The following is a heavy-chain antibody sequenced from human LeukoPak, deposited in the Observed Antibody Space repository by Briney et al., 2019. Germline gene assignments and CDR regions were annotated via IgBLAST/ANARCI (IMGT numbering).Heavy chain of an antibody. J-gene: IGHJ4*02. V-gene: IGHV4-34*01. CDR3: ARAPYYHDSSGYYYGQFDY. CDR2: INHSGST. CDR1: GGSFSGYY. Sequence: PSETLSLTCAVYGGSFSGYYWSWIRQPPGKGLEWIGEINHSGSTNYNPSLKSRVTISVDTSKNQFSLKLSSVTAADTAVYYCARAPYYHDSSGYYYGQFDYWGQGTLVTVSS. D-gene: IGHD3-22*01.